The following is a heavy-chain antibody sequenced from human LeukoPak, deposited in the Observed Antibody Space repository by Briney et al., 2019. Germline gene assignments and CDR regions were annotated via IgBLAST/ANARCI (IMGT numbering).Heavy chain of an antibody. Sequence: SETLFLTCTVSGGSISSSSYYWSWIRQPPGKGLEWIGYIYYSGSTNYNPSLKSRVTISVDTSKNQFSLKLSSVTAADTAVYYCARDGEMATISRFWYFDLWGRGTLVTVSS. V-gene: IGHV4-61*01. D-gene: IGHD5-24*01. CDR2: IYYSGST. CDR3: ARDGEMATISRFWYFDL. CDR1: GGSISSSSYY. J-gene: IGHJ2*01.